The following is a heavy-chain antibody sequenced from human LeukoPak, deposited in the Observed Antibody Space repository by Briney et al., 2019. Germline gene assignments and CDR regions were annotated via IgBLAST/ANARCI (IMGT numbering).Heavy chain of an antibody. Sequence: GGSLRLSCAASGFTFSSYGMHWVRQAPGKGLEWVAFIRYDGSNKYYADSVKGGFTISRDNSKNTLYLQMNSLRAEDTAVYYCARGGVLLWFGEPPYFDYWGQGTLVTVSS. D-gene: IGHD3-10*01. V-gene: IGHV3-30*02. CDR1: GFTFSSYG. CDR2: IRYDGSNK. J-gene: IGHJ4*02. CDR3: ARGGVLLWFGEPPYFDY.